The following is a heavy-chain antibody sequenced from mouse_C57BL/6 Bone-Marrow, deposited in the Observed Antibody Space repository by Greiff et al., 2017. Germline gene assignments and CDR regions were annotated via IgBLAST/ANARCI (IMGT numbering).Heavy chain of an antibody. D-gene: IGHD5-2*01. J-gene: IGHJ1*03. Sequence: GGGLMQPKGSLKLSCASSGFSFNTYALNWVRQAPGKGLEGVARIRSKSNNDATYYADSVKDRFTISRDDSESMLYLQMNNLKTEDKALYYCVRHEYYYRYYDVWGTGTTVTVSS. V-gene: IGHV10-1*01. CDR3: VRHEYYYRYYDV. CDR1: GFSFNTYA. CDR2: IRSKSNNDAT.